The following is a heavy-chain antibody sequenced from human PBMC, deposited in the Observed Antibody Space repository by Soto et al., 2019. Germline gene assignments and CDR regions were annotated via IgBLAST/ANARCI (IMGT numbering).Heavy chain of an antibody. CDR1: GGSISSGDYY. CDR3: AGLAVAGYWYFDL. V-gene: IGHV4-30-4*01. Sequence: SETLSLTCTVSGGSISSGDYYWSWIRQPPGKGLEWIGYIYYSGSTYYNPSLKSRVTISVDTSKNQFSLKLSSVTAADTAVYYCAGLAVAGYWYFDLWGRGTLVTVSS. CDR2: IYYSGST. D-gene: IGHD6-19*01. J-gene: IGHJ2*01.